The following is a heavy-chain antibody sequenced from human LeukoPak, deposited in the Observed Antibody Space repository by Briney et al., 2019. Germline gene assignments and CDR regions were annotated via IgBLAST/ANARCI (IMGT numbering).Heavy chain of an antibody. V-gene: IGHV4-59*01. CDR2: IYYSGST. D-gene: IGHD3-3*01. J-gene: IGHJ6*02. CDR1: GGSISSYY. CDR3: ARVGGLRFLEWPPENLCYYYGMDV. Sequence: SETLSLTCTVSGGSISSYYWSWIRQPPGKGLEWIGYIYYSGSTNYNPSLKSRVTISVDTSKNQFSLKLSSVTAADTAVYYCARVGGLRFLEWPPENLCYYYGMDVWGQGTTVTVSS.